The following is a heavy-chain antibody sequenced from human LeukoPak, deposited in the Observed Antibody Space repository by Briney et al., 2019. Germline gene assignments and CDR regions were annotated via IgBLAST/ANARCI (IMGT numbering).Heavy chain of an antibody. V-gene: IGHV3-30*04. CDR3: ARDPSAGSES. CDR2: ISYDGSNK. J-gene: IGHJ4*02. D-gene: IGHD6-25*01. Sequence: GRSLRLSCAASGFTFSSYAMHWVRQAPGKGLEWVAVISYDGSNKYYADSVKGRFTISRDNSKNTLYLQMNSLRVEDTAVYYCARDPSAGSESWGQGTLVTASS. CDR1: GFTFSSYA.